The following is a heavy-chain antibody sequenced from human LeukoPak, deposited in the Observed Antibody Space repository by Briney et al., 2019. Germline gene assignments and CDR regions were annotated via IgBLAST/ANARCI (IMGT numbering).Heavy chain of an antibody. CDR1: GFTFSRYA. V-gene: IGHV3-30*04. CDR3: AREGGYCSSTSCHFDY. CDR2: MPHDGST. D-gene: IGHD2-2*01. Sequence: GGSLRLSCAASGFTFSRYAIHWVRQAPGKGLEWVAVMPHDGSTYYVESVKGRFTISRDNAKNSLYLQMNSLRAEDTAVYYCAREGGYCSSTSCHFDYWGQGTLVTVSP. J-gene: IGHJ4*02.